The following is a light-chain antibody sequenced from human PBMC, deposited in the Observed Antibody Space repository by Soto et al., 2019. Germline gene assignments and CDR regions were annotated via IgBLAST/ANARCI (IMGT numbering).Light chain of an antibody. CDR3: AAWDDSLSGYV. V-gene: IGLV1-47*01. Sequence: QSALTQPPSASGTPGQRVTISCSGSSSNIGSNYVYWYQQLPGTAPKLLIYRDNQRPSGGPDRFSGSKSGTSASLAISGLRSEDEADYYCAAWDDSLSGYVFGTGTKVTVL. CDR2: RDN. CDR1: SSNIGSNY. J-gene: IGLJ1*01.